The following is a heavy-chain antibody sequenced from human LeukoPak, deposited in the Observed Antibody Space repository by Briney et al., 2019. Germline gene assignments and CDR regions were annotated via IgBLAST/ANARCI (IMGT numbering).Heavy chain of an antibody. V-gene: IGHV4-59*01. CDR3: ARKFPDNGGNSPLYWYFDL. D-gene: IGHD4-23*01. CDR2: IYYSGST. Sequence: PSETLSLTCTVSGGSISSYYWSWTRQPPGKGLEWIGYIYYSGSTNYNPSLKSRVAISVDTSKNQFSLKLSSVTAADTAVYYCARKFPDNGGNSPLYWYFDLWGRGTLVTVSS. CDR1: GGSISSYY. J-gene: IGHJ2*01.